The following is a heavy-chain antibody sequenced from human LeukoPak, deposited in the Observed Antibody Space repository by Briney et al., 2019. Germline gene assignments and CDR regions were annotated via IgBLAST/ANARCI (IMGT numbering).Heavy chain of an antibody. V-gene: IGHV3-21*01. Sequence: GGSLRLSCAASGFTFSSYSMNWVRQAPGKGLEWVSSISSSSSYIYFADSLKGRFTISRDNAKNSLYLQMNSLRAEDTAVYYCARDPGIGGLHFDYWGQGTLVTVSS. D-gene: IGHD2-15*01. CDR2: ISSSSSYI. J-gene: IGHJ4*02. CDR3: ARDPGIGGLHFDY. CDR1: GFTFSSYS.